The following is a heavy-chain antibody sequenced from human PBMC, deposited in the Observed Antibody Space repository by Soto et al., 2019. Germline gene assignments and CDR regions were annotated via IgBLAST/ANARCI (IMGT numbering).Heavy chain of an antibody. V-gene: IGHV1-18*01. J-gene: IGHJ4*02. D-gene: IGHD1-26*01. CDR1: GYTFTSYG. Sequence: QVQLVQSGAEVKTPGASVKVSCKASGYTFTSYGISWVRQAPGQGLEWMGWISTYNGDTNYAQNLQGRVSMTADTSTGRVYMDLRRLRSDDTAVYDCARVGGSDYAGDWGQGTLVTVSS. CDR3: ARVGGSDYAGD. CDR2: ISTYNGDT.